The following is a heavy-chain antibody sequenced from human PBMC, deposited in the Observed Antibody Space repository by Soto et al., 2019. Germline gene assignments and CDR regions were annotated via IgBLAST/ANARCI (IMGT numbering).Heavy chain of an antibody. J-gene: IGHJ4*02. D-gene: IGHD6-19*01. CDR1: GHTFTASY. CDR2: INPNSGGT. CDR3: ATSRGNQWTSVDY. Sequence: QVQLVQSGAEVKKPGASVKVSCKASGHTFTASYIHWVRQVPGQGLEWMGWINPNSGGTKCAQKFQDCVTMTRDTSSSTAYMELSRLPSDDTAMYYCATSRGNQWTSVDYWGQGSLVTVSS. V-gene: IGHV1-2*04.